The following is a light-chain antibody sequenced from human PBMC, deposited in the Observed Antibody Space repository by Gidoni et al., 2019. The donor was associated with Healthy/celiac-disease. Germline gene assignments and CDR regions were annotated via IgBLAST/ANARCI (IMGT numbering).Light chain of an antibody. Sequence: QSVLTPPPSVSVAPGQRVTISCTGSSSNIGAGYDVHWYQQLPGTAPKLLIYCNSNRPSGVPDRFSGSKSGTSASLAITGLQAEDEADYYGQSYDSSLSGFYVFGTGTKVTVL. CDR1: SSNIGAGYD. CDR3: QSYDSSLSGFYV. J-gene: IGLJ1*01. V-gene: IGLV1-40*01. CDR2: CNS.